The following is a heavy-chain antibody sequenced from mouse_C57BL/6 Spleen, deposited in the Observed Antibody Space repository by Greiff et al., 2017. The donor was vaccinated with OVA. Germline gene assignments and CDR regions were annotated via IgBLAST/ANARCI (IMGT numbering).Heavy chain of an antibody. CDR3: ARGYYSSSDNESMDD. CDR1: GYSFTDYN. J-gene: IGHJ4*01. CDR2: INPNNGTT. D-gene: IGHD1-1*01. Sequence: VQLQQSGPELVKPGASVKISCKASGYSFTDYNMNWVKQSHGKSLEWIGVINPNNGTTSYNQKFKGKATLTVDQSSSTAYMQLNSLTSEDSAVYYCARGYYSSSDNESMDDWGKGTSVTVSS. V-gene: IGHV1-39*01.